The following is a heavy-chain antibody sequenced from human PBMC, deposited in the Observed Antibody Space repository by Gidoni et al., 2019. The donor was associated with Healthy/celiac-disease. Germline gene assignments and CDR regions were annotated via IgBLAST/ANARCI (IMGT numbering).Heavy chain of an antibody. Sequence: QVQLQESGPGLVKPSETLSLTCTVSGGSVSSGSYYWSWIRQPPGKGLEWIGYIYYSGSTNYNPSLKSRVTISVDTSKNQFSLKLSSVTAADTAVYYCARGLFYGDYYFDYWGQGTLVTVSS. CDR3: ARGLFYGDYYFDY. V-gene: IGHV4-61*01. D-gene: IGHD4-17*01. CDR1: GGSVSSGSYY. J-gene: IGHJ4*02. CDR2: IYYSGST.